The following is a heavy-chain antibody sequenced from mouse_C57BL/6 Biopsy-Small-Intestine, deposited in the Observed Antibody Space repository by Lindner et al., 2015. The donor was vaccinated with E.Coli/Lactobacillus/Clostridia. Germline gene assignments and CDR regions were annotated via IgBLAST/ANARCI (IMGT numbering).Heavy chain of an antibody. CDR2: ISSGSSTI. CDR1: GFTFSDYG. V-gene: IGHV5-17*01. Sequence: VQLQESGGGLVKPGGSLKLSCAASGFTFSDYGMHWVRQAPEKGLEWVAYISSGSSTIYYADTVKGRFTISRDNAKNTLFLQMASLRSEDTAMYYCAREDYYGSVDYWGQGTTLTVSS. D-gene: IGHD1-1*01. CDR3: AREDYYGSVDY. J-gene: IGHJ2*01.